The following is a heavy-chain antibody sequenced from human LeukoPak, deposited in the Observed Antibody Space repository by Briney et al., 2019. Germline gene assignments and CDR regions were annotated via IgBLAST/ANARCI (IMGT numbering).Heavy chain of an antibody. CDR1: GFTFAGYA. CDR3: AKDGDLAAAGYYFDY. CDR2: LSGSGGHT. Sequence: PGGSLRLSCAASGFTFAGYAMTWVRQAPGKGLEWVSTLSGSGGHTFYPDSVKGRFTISRVNSKNTLYLQMNSLRAEDTAVYYCAKDGDLAAAGYYFDYWGQGTLVTVSS. J-gene: IGHJ4*02. V-gene: IGHV3-23*01. D-gene: IGHD6-13*01.